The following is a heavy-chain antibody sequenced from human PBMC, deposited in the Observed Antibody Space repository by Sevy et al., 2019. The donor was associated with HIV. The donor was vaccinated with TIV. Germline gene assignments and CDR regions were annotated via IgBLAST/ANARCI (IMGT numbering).Heavy chain of an antibody. V-gene: IGHV4-59*01. J-gene: IGHJ4*02. CDR3: ARESIGAVGDFDY. CDR1: GGSISNYF. CDR2: IYYSGST. D-gene: IGHD6-13*01. Sequence: ETLSLTCTVSGGSISNYFWSWIRQPPGKGLEWIGYIYYSGSTNYNPSLKSQITISVDTSKNQFSLKLSAVTAADTAVYYCARESIGAVGDFDYWGQGTLVTVSS.